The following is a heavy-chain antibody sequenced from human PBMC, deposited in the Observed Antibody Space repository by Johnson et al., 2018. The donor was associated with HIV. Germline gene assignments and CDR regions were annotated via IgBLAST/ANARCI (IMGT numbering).Heavy chain of an antibody. J-gene: IGHJ3*02. Sequence: QMQLVESGGGVVQPGRSLRLSCAASGFTFSSYGMHWVRQAPGKGLEWVAVIWYDGSNKYYADSVKGRFTISRDNSKNTLYLQMNSLRAEDTAVYYRAKDLGTGDDAFDIWGQGTMVTVSS. CDR2: IWYDGSNK. CDR3: AKDLGTGDDAFDI. D-gene: IGHD7-27*01. V-gene: IGHV3-33*06. CDR1: GFTFSSYG.